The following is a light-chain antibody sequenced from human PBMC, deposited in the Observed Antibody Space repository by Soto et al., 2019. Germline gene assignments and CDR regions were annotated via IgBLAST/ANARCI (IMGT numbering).Light chain of an antibody. V-gene: IGKV3-15*01. J-gene: IGKJ1*01. Sequence: EIVMTHSPATLSVSPGEIATLSCSALQRVSSNLAWYHQKPAQAPRLLVYGSSTRATGISPRFSGRGSGTEFTLTIISLKSEDFAGYYCQQYNNWPPWTFGQGTNVDIK. CDR3: QQYNNWPPWT. CDR2: GSS. CDR1: QRVSSN.